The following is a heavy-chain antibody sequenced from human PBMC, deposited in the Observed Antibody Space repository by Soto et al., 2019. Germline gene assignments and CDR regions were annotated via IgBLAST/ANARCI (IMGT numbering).Heavy chain of an antibody. J-gene: IGHJ4*02. D-gene: IGHD3-10*01. V-gene: IGHV4-39*01. CDR2: IYYSGSA. Sequence: QLQLQESGPGLVKSSETLSLTCTVSGGSINNSSFYWGWVRQPPGKRLEWIGSIYYSGSAYYNPSLKSRLTISVDTSKNQFSLNLSSVTAADTAVYFCAWRPLVRGIIPYYFDSWGQGTLVTVSS. CDR3: AWRPLVRGIIPYYFDS. CDR1: GGSINNSSFY.